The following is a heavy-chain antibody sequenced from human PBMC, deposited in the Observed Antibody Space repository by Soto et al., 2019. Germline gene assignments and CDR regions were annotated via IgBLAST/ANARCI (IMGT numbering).Heavy chain of an antibody. CDR1: GFTFSSYG. Sequence: PGGSLRLSCAASGFTFSSYGMHWVRQAPGKGLEWVAVISYDGSNKYYADSVKGRFTISRDNSKNTLYLQMNSLRAEDTAVYYCAKAHGVAAAGSSPWFDPWGQGT. CDR2: ISYDGSNK. D-gene: IGHD6-13*01. J-gene: IGHJ5*02. V-gene: IGHV3-30*18. CDR3: AKAHGVAAAGSSPWFDP.